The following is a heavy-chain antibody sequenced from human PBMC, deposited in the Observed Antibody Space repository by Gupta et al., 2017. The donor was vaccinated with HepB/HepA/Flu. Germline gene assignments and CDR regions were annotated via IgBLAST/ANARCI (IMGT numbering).Heavy chain of an antibody. CDR1: GFTFSSYW. D-gene: IGHD3-22*01. V-gene: IGHV3-74*01. Sequence: EVQLVESGGGLVQPGVSLRPSCAASGFTFSSYWMHWVRQAPGKGLVWVSRINSDGSSTSYADSVKCRFTISRDNAKNTLYLQMNSLRAEDTAVYYCASVVGYYDSSGYWDYWGQGTLVTVSS. CDR3: ASVVGYYDSSGYWDY. J-gene: IGHJ4*02. CDR2: INSDGSST.